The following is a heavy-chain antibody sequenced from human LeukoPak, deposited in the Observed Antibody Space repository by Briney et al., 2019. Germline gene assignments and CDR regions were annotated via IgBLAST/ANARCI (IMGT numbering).Heavy chain of an antibody. D-gene: IGHD6-19*01. J-gene: IGHJ6*02. CDR3: AKGGDSSGWYADAVYYYYYGMDV. Sequence: GGSLRLSCAASGFTFSSYAMSWVRQAPGEGLGWVSAISGSGGSTYYAGSVKGRFTISRDNPKNTLYLQMNSLRAEDTAVYYCAKGGDSSGWYADAVYYYYYGMDVWGQGTTVTVSS. CDR1: GFTFSSYA. CDR2: ISGSGGST. V-gene: IGHV3-23*01.